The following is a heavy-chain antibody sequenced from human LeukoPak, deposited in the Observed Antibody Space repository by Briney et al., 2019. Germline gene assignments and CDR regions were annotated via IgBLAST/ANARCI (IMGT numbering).Heavy chain of an antibody. CDR2: ISRSSSTI. J-gene: IGHJ4*02. CDR3: ARVRCGGDCSPHFDY. Sequence: GGSLRLSCAASGFTFSRYSMNWVRQAPGKGLEWVSYISRSSSTIHYADSVKGRFTISRDNAKNSLYLQMNSLRAEDTAVYYCARVRCGGDCSPHFDYWGQGTLATVSS. CDR1: GFTFSRYS. V-gene: IGHV3-48*04. D-gene: IGHD2-21*01.